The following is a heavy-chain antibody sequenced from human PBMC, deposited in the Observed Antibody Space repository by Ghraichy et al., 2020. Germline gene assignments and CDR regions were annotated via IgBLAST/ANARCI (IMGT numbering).Heavy chain of an antibody. D-gene: IGHD6-25*01. V-gene: IGHV3-23*01. CDR3: AKDIKTMTASGYYFDY. CDR2: ISASGHSP. CDR1: GFTFDNYA. Sequence: GESMNISCEASGFTFDNYAMSWVRQAPGKGLEWVSGISASGHSPAYADSVKGRFTISRDNSKNTLYLQMNSLRAEDPAVYYCAKDIKTMTASGYYFDYWGQGTLVSVSS. J-gene: IGHJ4*02.